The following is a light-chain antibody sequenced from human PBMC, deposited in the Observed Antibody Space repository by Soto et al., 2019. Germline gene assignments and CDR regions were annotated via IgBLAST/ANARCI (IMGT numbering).Light chain of an antibody. Sequence: DIQMTQSPSSLSASVGDRVTITCRASQSISSYLNWYQQKPGKPPKLLIYAASSLQSGVPSRFSGSVSGTDFTLTISSLQPEDFATYYCQQSYSTPYTFGQGTKLEIK. J-gene: IGKJ2*01. CDR1: QSISSY. V-gene: IGKV1-39*01. CDR3: QQSYSTPYT. CDR2: AAS.